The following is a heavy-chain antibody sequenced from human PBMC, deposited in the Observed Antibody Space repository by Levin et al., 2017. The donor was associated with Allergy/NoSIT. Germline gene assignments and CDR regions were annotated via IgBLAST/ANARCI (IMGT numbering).Heavy chain of an antibody. CDR2: IKSKTDGGTT. V-gene: IGHV3-15*01. D-gene: IGHD2-2*01. Sequence: GGSLRLSCAASGFTFSNAWMSWVRQAPGKGLEWVGHIKSKTDGGTTDYAAGVKGRFIISRDDSKNTLFLQMNSLKTEDTAVYYCTTGHHCTTTSCYLGYWGQGTLVTVSS. CDR1: GFTFSNAW. J-gene: IGHJ4*02. CDR3: TTGHHCTTTSCYLGY.